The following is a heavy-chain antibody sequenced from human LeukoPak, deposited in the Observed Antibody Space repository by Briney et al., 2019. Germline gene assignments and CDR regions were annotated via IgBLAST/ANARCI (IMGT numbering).Heavy chain of an antibody. Sequence: YWIGWVRQMPGKGLEWIGYIYYSGSTYYNPSLKSRVTISVDTSKNQFSLKLSSATAADTAVYYCARERCGGDCYTAWRYYFDYWGQGTLVTVSS. V-gene: IGHV4-30-4*08. CDR2: IYYSGST. CDR1: Y. J-gene: IGHJ4*02. CDR3: ARERCGGDCYTAWRYYFDY. D-gene: IGHD2-21*02.